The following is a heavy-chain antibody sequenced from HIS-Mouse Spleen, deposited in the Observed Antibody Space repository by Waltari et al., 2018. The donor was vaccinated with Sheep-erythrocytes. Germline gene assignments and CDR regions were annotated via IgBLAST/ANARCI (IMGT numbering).Heavy chain of an antibody. Sequence: EVQLVESGGGLVKPGGSLRLSCAASGFTFSSYTMNRVRQAPGKGLEWVSSISSSSSYIYYADSVKGRFTISRDNAKNSLYLQMNSLRAEDTAVYYCARDTGTDAFDIWGQGTMVTVSS. V-gene: IGHV3-21*01. J-gene: IGHJ3*02. D-gene: IGHD1-1*01. CDR1: GFTFSSYT. CDR2: ISSSSSYI. CDR3: ARDTGTDAFDI.